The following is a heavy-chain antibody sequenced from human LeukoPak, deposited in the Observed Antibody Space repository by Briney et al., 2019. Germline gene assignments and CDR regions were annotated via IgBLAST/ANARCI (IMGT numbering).Heavy chain of an antibody. Sequence: PGGSLRLSCAASGFTFSNYAMSWVRQAPGKGLEWVSGISGSGANTYYADSVKGRFTISRDNSKNTLYVQMNSLRAEDTAVYYCATEKGDSPDYWGQGTLVTVSS. CDR2: ISGSGANT. J-gene: IGHJ4*02. CDR1: GFTFSNYA. V-gene: IGHV3-23*01. D-gene: IGHD2-21*01. CDR3: ATEKGDSPDY.